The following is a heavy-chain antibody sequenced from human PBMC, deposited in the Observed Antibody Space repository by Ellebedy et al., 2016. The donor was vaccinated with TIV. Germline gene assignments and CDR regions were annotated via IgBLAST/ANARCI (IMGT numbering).Heavy chain of an antibody. CDR3: VTDLGYYTFDY. J-gene: IGHJ4*02. CDR2: IKQDGSEK. V-gene: IGHV3-7*01. Sequence: GGSLRLXXAASGFTFSSYWMSWVRQAPGKGLEWVANIKQDGSEKYYVDSVRGRFTISRDNARKSLFLQMDSLRAEDTAKYYCVTDLGYYTFDYWGRGTLVIVSS. CDR1: GFTFSSYW. D-gene: IGHD1-26*01.